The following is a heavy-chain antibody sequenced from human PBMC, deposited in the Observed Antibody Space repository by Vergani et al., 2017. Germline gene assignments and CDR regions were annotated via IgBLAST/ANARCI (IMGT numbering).Heavy chain of an antibody. D-gene: IGHD3-10*01. Sequence: VQLVESGGGLVQPGGSLRLSCAASGSTVSGNYMTWVRQAPGKGLEWVSHIYSGDETYYADYVKGRVTISRETYKNTLHLQINNLRVEDTAVYYCARGNYYGSGTDVDPWGQGTLVTVSS. J-gene: IGHJ5*02. V-gene: IGHV3-66*02. CDR1: GSTVSGNY. CDR2: IYSGDET. CDR3: ARGNYYGSGTDVDP.